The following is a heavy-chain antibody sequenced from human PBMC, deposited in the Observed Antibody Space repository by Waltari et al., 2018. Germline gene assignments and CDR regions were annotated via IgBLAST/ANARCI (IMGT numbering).Heavy chain of an antibody. D-gene: IGHD4-17*01. CDR3: ASDRATVVTPYKYFQH. V-gene: IGHV4-59*01. CDR1: GGSISSYY. J-gene: IGHJ1*01. CDR2: IYYSGST. Sequence: QVQLQESGPGLVKPSETLSLTCTVSGGSISSYYWSWIRQPPGKGLEWIGYIYYSGSTNYNPSLKSRVTISVDTSKNQFSRKLSSVTAADTAVYYCASDRATVVTPYKYFQHWGQGTLVIVSS.